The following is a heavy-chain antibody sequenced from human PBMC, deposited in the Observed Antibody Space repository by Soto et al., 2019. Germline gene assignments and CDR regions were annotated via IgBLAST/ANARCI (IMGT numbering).Heavy chain of an antibody. Sequence: QVQLVESGGGVVQPGRSLRLSCAASGFTFSSYGMHWVRQAPGKGLEWVAVISYDGSNKYYADSVKGRFTISRDNSKNTRYLQMNSLRAEDTAVYYCAHLIITGTPPGDYWGQGTLVTVSS. V-gene: IGHV3-30*03. CDR3: AHLIITGTPPGDY. D-gene: IGHD1-20*01. CDR2: ISYDGSNK. CDR1: GFTFSSYG. J-gene: IGHJ4*02.